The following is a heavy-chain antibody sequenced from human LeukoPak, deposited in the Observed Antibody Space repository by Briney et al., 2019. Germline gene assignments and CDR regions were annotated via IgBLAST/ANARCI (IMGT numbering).Heavy chain of an antibody. CDR1: GGSISSYY. J-gene: IGHJ1*01. Sequence: PSETLSLTCTVSGGSISSYYWSWIRQPAGKGLEWIGRIYTSGSTNYNPSLKSRVTMSVDTSKNQFSLKLSSVTAADTAVYYCARVSRFCAAAGTSCVRKYFQHWGQGTLVTVSS. CDR3: ARVSRFCAAAGTSCVRKYFQH. D-gene: IGHD6-13*01. CDR2: IYTSGST. V-gene: IGHV4-4*07.